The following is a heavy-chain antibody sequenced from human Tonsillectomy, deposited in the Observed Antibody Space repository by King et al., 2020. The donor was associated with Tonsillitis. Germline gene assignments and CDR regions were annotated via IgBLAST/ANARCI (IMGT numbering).Heavy chain of an antibody. J-gene: IGHJ4*02. V-gene: IGHV3-49*03. CDR3: SREDDFWSGYSN. Sequence: VQLVESGGGLVQPGRSLRLSCTGSGFTFGDYTMSWFRQAPGKGLGWVGFIRSKPYGGTTEYAASVKGRLTISRDDSKSIAYLQMNSLKTEDTAVYYCSREDDFWSGYSNWGQGTLVTVSS. CDR2: IRSKPYGGTT. D-gene: IGHD3-3*01. CDR1: GFTFGDYT.